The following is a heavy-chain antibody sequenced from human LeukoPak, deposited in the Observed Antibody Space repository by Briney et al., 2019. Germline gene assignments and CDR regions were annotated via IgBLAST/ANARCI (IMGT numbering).Heavy chain of an antibody. CDR3: TRLRGERASGDY. V-gene: IGHV3-73*01. CDR1: GFTFSGSA. CDR2: IRSKVNNYAT. Sequence: GGSLRLSCAASGFTFSGSAMHWVRQASGKGLEWVGRIRSKVNNYATEYAVSVKGRFTISRDDSKNTVYLQMSSLKTEDTAVYYCTRLRGERASGDYWGQGTLVTVSS. J-gene: IGHJ4*02. D-gene: IGHD3-10*01.